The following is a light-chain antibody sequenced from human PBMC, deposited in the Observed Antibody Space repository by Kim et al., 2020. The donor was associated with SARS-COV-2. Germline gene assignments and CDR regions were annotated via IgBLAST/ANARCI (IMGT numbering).Light chain of an antibody. V-gene: IGKV3-20*01. CDR3: QQYGSSPVT. CDR1: QSVSSSY. Sequence: EIVLTQSPGTLSLSPGERATLSCRASQSVSSSYLAWYQQKPGQAPRLLIYDASSRATGIPDRFSGSGSGTDFTLTISRLEPEDFAVYYCQQYGSSPVTFGQGTKLEIK. CDR2: DAS. J-gene: IGKJ2*01.